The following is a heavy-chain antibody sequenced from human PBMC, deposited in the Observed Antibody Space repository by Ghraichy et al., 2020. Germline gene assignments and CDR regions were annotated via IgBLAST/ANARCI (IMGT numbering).Heavy chain of an antibody. CDR1: GGSISSSSYY. CDR3: AVYDFWSGYSDY. J-gene: IGHJ4*02. Sequence: SETLSLTCTVSGGSISSSSYYWGWIRQPPGKGLEWIGSIYYSGSTYYNPSLKSRVTISVDTSKNQFSLKLSSVTAADTAVYNCAVYDFWSGYSDYWGQGTLVTVSS. D-gene: IGHD3-3*01. V-gene: IGHV4-39*01. CDR2: IYYSGST.